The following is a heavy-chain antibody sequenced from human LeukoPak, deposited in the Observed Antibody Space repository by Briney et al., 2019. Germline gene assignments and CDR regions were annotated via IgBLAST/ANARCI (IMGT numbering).Heavy chain of an antibody. CDR3: ARLSFYSGSYYREFDY. CDR2: ISAYNGNT. D-gene: IGHD1-26*01. CDR1: GYTFTSYG. J-gene: IGHJ4*02. Sequence: GASVKVSCKASGYTFTSYGISWVRQAPGQGLEWMGWISAYNGNTNYAQKLQGRVTMTTDTSTSTAYMELRSLRSDDTAVYYCARLSFYSGSYYREFDYWGQGTLVTVSS. V-gene: IGHV1-18*01.